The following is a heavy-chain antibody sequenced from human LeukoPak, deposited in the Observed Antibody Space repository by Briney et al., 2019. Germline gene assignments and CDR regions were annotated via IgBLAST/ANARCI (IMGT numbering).Heavy chain of an antibody. CDR3: ARYRRVGAFDI. D-gene: IGHD1-26*01. Sequence: ASVKVSCKASGYTFTTYAISWVRQAPGQGLEWMGWISTYNGNTNYAQKLQGRVTLTTDTSTSTAYMELRSLRSDDTAVYYCARYRRVGAFDIWGQGTMVTVSS. J-gene: IGHJ3*02. CDR1: GYTFTTYA. CDR2: ISTYNGNT. V-gene: IGHV1-18*01.